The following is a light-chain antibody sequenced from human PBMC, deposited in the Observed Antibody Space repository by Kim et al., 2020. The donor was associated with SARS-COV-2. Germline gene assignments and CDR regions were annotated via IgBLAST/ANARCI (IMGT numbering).Light chain of an antibody. Sequence: QSHTISCTGTSSDVGGYNYVSWYQQHPGNAPKLMIYDVSNRPSGVSNRFSGSKSGNTASLTISGLQAEDEADYYCSSYTSSSTLVVFGGGTQLTVL. J-gene: IGLJ2*01. CDR2: DVS. CDR3: SSYTSSSTLVV. CDR1: SSDVGGYNY. V-gene: IGLV2-14*03.